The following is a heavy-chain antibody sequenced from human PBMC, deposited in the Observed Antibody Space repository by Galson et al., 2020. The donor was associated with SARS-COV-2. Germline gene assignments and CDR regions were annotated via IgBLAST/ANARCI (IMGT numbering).Heavy chain of an antibody. D-gene: IGHD3-22*01. CDR1: GYSFTSYW. Sequence: GESLKISCKGSGYSFTSYWIGWLRQMPGKGLEWMGIIYPGDSDTRYSPSFQGQVTISADKSISTAYLQWSSLKASDTAMYYCARAAANYYDSSGLAIDYWGQGTLVTVSS. CDR3: ARAAANYYDSSGLAIDY. CDR2: IYPGDSDT. V-gene: IGHV5-51*01. J-gene: IGHJ4*02.